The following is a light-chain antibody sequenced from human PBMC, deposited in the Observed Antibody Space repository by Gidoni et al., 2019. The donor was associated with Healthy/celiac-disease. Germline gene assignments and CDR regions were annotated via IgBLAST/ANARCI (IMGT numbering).Light chain of an antibody. V-gene: IGKV2-28*01. CDR3: MQALQTPLT. Sequence: DIVMTQSPLSLPVTPGEPAPISCRSSQSLLHSNGYNYLDWYLQKPGQSPQPLIYLGSNRASGVPDRFSGSGSGTDFTLKISRVEAEDVGVYYCMQALQTPLTFGGXTKVEIK. CDR2: LGS. J-gene: IGKJ4*01. CDR1: QSLLHSNGYNY.